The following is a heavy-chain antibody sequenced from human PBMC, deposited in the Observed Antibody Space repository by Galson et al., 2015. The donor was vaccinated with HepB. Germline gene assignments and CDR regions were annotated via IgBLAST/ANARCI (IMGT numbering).Heavy chain of an antibody. CDR2: IIPIFGTA. D-gene: IGHD6-13*01. CDR3: ARAYSSTSPFDY. J-gene: IGHJ4*02. Sequence: SVKVSCKASGGTFSSYAISWVRQAPGQGLEWMGGIIPIFGTANYAQKFQGRVTITADESTSTAYMELSSLRSEDTAVYYCARAYSSTSPFDYWGQGTLVTVSS. V-gene: IGHV1-69*13. CDR1: GGTFSSYA.